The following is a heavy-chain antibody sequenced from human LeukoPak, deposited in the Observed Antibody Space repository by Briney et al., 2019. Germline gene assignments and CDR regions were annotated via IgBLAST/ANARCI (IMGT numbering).Heavy chain of an antibody. V-gene: IGHV3-23*01. CDR3: AKSRDILTGCYNSHFDC. CDR1: GFTFSSYA. Sequence: GGSLRLSCAASGFTFSSYAMSWVRQAPGKGLEWVSGISGSGGSRYYADSVKGRFTISRDNSKNTLYLQMNSLRAEDTAVYYCAKSRDILTGCYNSHFDCWGQGTLVTVSS. CDR2: ISGSGGSR. D-gene: IGHD3-9*01. J-gene: IGHJ4*02.